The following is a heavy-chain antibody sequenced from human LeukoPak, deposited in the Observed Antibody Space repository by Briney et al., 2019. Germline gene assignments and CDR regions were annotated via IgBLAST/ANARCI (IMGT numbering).Heavy chain of an antibody. D-gene: IGHD3-3*01. CDR3: ARHRRYDFWSGYYTDGNWFDP. CDR1: GGSISSYY. V-gene: IGHV4-59*08. Sequence: PSETLSLTCTVSGGSISSYYWSWIRQPPGKGLEWIGYIYYGGSTNYNPSLKSRVTISVDTSKNQFSLKLSSVTAADTAVYYCARHRRYDFWSGYYTDGNWFDPWGQGTLVTVSS. J-gene: IGHJ5*02. CDR2: IYYGGST.